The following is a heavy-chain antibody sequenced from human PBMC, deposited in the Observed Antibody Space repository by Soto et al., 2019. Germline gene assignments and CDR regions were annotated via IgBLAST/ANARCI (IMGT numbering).Heavy chain of an antibody. J-gene: IGHJ4*02. CDR3: ARGNSMVPKYYFDY. CDR2: IYYSGST. V-gene: IGHV4-59*02. Sequence: SETLSLTCSFSGGSVTSHYLTWIRQSPGKGLEWIGYIYYSGSTNYNPSLKSRVTISVDTSKNQFSLKLSSVTAADTAVYYCARGNSMVPKYYFDYWGQGTLVTVSS. D-gene: IGHD3-10*01. CDR1: GGSVTSHY.